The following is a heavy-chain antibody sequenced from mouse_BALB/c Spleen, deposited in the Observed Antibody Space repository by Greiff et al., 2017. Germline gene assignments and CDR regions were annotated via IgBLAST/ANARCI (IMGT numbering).Heavy chain of an antibody. D-gene: IGHD1-1*01. Sequence: VQLQQSGADLARPGASVKFSCTASGYTFTSYWMQWVQQRPGQGLEWIGAIYPGDGDTRYTQKFKGKATLTADKSTSTVYMQLSSLASEDSAVYYCARWVYYGSSPYYFDYWGQGTTLTVSA. V-gene: IGHV1-87*01. CDR3: ARWVYYGSSPYYFDY. CDR2: IYPGDGDT. CDR1: GYTFTSYW. J-gene: IGHJ2*01.